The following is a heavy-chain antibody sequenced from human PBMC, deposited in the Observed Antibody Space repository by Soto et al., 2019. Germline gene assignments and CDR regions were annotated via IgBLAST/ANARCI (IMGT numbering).Heavy chain of an antibody. CDR3: AHRPIVGAAI. Sequence: QVQLQESGPGLVKPSGTLSLTCGVFGGSISNSNWWTWVRQPPGKGLEWIGEIYHTGSTNYNSSLRSRVTISLDKPNKQFSLKLSSVTAADTAVYYCAHRPIVGAAIWGQGTLVTVSS. D-gene: IGHD1-26*01. V-gene: IGHV4-4*02. CDR2: IYHTGST. CDR1: GGSISNSNW. J-gene: IGHJ4*02.